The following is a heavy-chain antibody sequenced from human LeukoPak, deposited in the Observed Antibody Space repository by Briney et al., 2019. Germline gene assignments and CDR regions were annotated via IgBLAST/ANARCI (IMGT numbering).Heavy chain of an antibody. J-gene: IGHJ4*02. Sequence: GESLKISCKGFGFTFTNNWIGWVRQKPGKGLEWMGIIYLGDSDVRYGPSFQGQVTISADKSTTTAYLQWSSLKASDTAMYYCARHPSFYSGWPLDYWGQGTLVTVSS. CDR1: GFTFTNNW. CDR3: ARHPSFYSGWPLDY. V-gene: IGHV5-51*01. D-gene: IGHD6-19*01. CDR2: IYLGDSDV.